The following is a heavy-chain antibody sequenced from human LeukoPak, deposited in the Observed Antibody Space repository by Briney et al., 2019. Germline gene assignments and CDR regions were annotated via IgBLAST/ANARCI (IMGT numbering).Heavy chain of an antibody. J-gene: IGHJ4*02. CDR2: IYHSGST. CDR3: ARDAFDYGDYNFDY. CDR1: GYSISSGYY. D-gene: IGHD4-17*01. V-gene: IGHV4-38-2*02. Sequence: SETLSLTCTVSGYSISSGYYWGWLRPPPGKGLEWIGTIYHSGSTYYNPSLKRRVTISGDTSKNQFSLDLSSVTAADTAVYYCARDAFDYGDYNFDYWGQGTLVTVSS.